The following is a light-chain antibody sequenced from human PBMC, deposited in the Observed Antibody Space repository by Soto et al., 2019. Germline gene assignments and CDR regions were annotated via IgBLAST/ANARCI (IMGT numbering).Light chain of an antibody. V-gene: IGKV3D-20*01. Sequence: EIVLTQSPATLSLSPEDRATLSCGASHSVSNSYLAWYQQKPRLAARILLIYGAFSAATGLEERISGSASANYSPPIISRVAPEVFVDYYRQQGSTSNAFGQGTKVDIK. CDR1: HSVSNSY. CDR3: QQGSTSNA. CDR2: GAF. J-gene: IGKJ1*01.